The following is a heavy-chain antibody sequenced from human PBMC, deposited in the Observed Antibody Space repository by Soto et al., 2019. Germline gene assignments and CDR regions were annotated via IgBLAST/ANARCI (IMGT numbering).Heavy chain of an antibody. D-gene: IGHD2-15*01. Sequence: QVQLVESGGGVVQPGRSLRLSCAASGFTFRSYAMHWVRQAPGKGLECAAVISYDGSNQFYRDYVKGRFTISRDNSKNTLYLQINSLRYEDTAVYYCARGDREDIAVVVGVRPGEYGVDVWGQGTTVTVSS. CDR1: GFTFRSYA. J-gene: IGHJ6*02. CDR2: ISYDGSNQ. V-gene: IGHV3-30-3*01. CDR3: ARGDREDIAVVVGVRPGEYGVDV.